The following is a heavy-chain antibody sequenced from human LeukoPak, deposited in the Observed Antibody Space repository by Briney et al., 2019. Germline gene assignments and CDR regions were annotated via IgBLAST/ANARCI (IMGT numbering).Heavy chain of an antibody. Sequence: PSETLSLTCTVSGGSIRSSYYYWGWIRQPPGKGLEWIGSIYDSGSTYYNPSLKSRVTISVDTSKNQFSLQLISVTPEDTAVYYCARGDGPIHGRYYFDYWGQGTLITVSS. CDR1: GGSIRSSYYY. CDR2: IYDSGST. J-gene: IGHJ4*02. V-gene: IGHV4-39*01. D-gene: IGHD3-10*01. CDR3: ARGDGPIHGRYYFDY.